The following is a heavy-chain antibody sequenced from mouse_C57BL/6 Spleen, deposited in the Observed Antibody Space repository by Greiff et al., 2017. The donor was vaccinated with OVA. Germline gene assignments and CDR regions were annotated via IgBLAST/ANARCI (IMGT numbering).Heavy chain of an antibody. Sequence: EVMLVESGGDLVKPGGSLKLSCAASGFTFSSYGMSWVRQTPDKRLEWVATISSGGSYTYYPDSVKGRFTISRDNAKNTLYLQMSSLKSEDTAMYYCARHITTVVGRYFDVWGTGTTVTVSS. D-gene: IGHD1-1*01. CDR2: ISSGGSYT. CDR3: ARHITTVVGRYFDV. CDR1: GFTFSSYG. J-gene: IGHJ1*03. V-gene: IGHV5-6*01.